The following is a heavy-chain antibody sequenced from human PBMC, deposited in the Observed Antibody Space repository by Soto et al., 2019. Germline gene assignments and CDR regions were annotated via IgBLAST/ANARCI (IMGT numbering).Heavy chain of an antibody. J-gene: IGHJ4*02. CDR3: TAWNSGSQTDY. Sequence: EVQLLESGGGLVQPGGSLRLSCAASGFTFNSYAMSWVRQAPGKGLEWVSSVSGLGATTHHAGSVQGRFTISRDNSRNTLYLQMNSLKTEDTAVYYCTAWNSGSQTDYWGQGTLVTVSS. V-gene: IGHV3-23*01. CDR2: VSGLGATT. D-gene: IGHD1-26*01. CDR1: GFTFNSYA.